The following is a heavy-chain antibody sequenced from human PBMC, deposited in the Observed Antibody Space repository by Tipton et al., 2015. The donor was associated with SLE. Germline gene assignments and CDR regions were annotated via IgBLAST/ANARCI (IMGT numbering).Heavy chain of an antibody. V-gene: IGHV3-7*01. D-gene: IGHD2-15*01. CDR1: GFTFSSYW. Sequence: SLRLSYAASGFTFSSYWMSWVRQAPGKGLEWVANIKQDGSEKYYVDSVKGRFTISRDNAKNSLYLQMNSLRAEDTAVYYCARERDPIVVVVAASAAFDIWGQGTMVTVSS. CDR2: IKQDGSEK. CDR3: ARERDPIVVVVAASAAFDI. J-gene: IGHJ3*02.